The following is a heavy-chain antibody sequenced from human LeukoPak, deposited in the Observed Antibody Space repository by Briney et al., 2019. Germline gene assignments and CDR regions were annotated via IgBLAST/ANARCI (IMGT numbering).Heavy chain of an antibody. CDR3: ARHLNSWDAFDI. J-gene: IGHJ3*02. V-gene: IGHV4-61*05. D-gene: IGHD6-13*01. CDR2: IYYSGST. Sequence: SETLSLTCTVSGGSISSSDYYWSWVRQPPGEGLEWIGYIYYSGSTNYNPSLKSRVTISVDTSKNQFSLKLSSVTAADTAVYYCARHLNSWDAFDIWGQGTMVTVSS. CDR1: GGSISSSDYY.